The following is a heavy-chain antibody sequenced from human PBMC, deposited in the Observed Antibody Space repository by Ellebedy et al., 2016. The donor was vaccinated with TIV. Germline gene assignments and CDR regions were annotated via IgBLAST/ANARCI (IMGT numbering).Heavy chain of an antibody. V-gene: IGHV3-7*01. CDR3: ARHTDYALDY. J-gene: IGHJ4*02. CDR1: GFTFSIYW. CDR2: IKQDGSEQ. Sequence: PGESLKISCTTSGFTFSIYWMTWVRQAPGKGLECVANIKQDGSEQSYVDSVKGRFTISRDNAKNSLHLQMNGLRDEDTAVYYCARHTDYALDYWGQGALVTVSS. D-gene: IGHD4-17*01.